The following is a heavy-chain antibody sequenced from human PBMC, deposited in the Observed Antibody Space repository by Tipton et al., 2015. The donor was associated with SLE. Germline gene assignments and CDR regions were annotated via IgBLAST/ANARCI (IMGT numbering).Heavy chain of an antibody. V-gene: IGHV3-15*01. CDR3: TTVTDGDYFDY. D-gene: IGHD5-24*01. J-gene: IGHJ4*02. Sequence: SLRLSCAASGFTFSSYSMTWVRQAPGKGLEWVGRIKSKTDGGTTDFAAPVKGRFTISRDDSKNTLYLQMHSLKTEDTAVYYCTTVTDGDYFDYWGQGTLVTVSS. CDR1: GFTFSSYS. CDR2: IKSKTDGGTT.